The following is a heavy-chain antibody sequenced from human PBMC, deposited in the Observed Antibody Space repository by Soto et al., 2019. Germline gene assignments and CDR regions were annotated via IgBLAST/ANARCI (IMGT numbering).Heavy chain of an antibody. CDR2: IYYTGTT. CDR1: GASISSDNYY. CDR3: AREYVWSGYISYAWLDP. Sequence: SETLSLTCTVTGASISSDNYYWTWIRQHPGKGPEWIGFIYYTGTTYYNPSLKSRVTVSVDTSKNQFSLKLNSVTAADTAVYYCAREYVWSGYISYAWLDPWGQGTLVTVSS. J-gene: IGHJ5*02. D-gene: IGHD3-3*01. V-gene: IGHV4-31*03.